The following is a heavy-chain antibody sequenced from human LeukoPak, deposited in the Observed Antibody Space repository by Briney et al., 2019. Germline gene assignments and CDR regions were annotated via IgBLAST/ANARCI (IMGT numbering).Heavy chain of an antibody. CDR1: GFTFSSYA. J-gene: IGHJ6*03. CDR3: ARGRGAYYYYMDV. Sequence: PGGSLRLSCAASGFTFSSYAMSWVRQAPGKGLEWVSAISGSGGSTYYADSVKGRFTISRDNSKNTLYLQMNSLRAEDTAVYYCARGRGAYYYYMDVWGKGTTVTVSS. CDR2: ISGSGGST. D-gene: IGHD3-16*01. V-gene: IGHV3-23*01.